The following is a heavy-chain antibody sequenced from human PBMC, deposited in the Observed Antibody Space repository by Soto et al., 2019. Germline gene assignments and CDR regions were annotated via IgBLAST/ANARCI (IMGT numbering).Heavy chain of an antibody. CDR2: INHSGST. J-gene: IGHJ4*02. CDR1: GGSFSCYY. V-gene: IGHV4-34*01. CDR3: ARLGRRLWSGLDY. Sequence: PSETLSLTCAVYGGSFSCYYWSWIRQPPGKGLEWIGEINHSGSTDYNPSLKSRVTISVDTSKNQFSLKLSSVTAADTAVYYCARLGRRLWSGLDYWGQGTLVTVSS. D-gene: IGHD3-3*01.